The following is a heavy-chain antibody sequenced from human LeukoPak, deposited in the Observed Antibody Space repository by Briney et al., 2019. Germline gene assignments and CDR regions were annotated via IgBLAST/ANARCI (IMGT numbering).Heavy chain of an antibody. D-gene: IGHD3-9*01. CDR2: ISGSGGST. CDR1: GFTFSSYA. V-gene: IGHV3-23*01. Sequence: GGSLRLSCAASGFTFSSYAMSWVRQAPGKGLEWVSAISGSGGSTYYADSVKGRFTISRDNSKNTLYLQMNSLRAEDTAVYYCARDWTPYYDILTGYYRGFDYWGQGTLVTVSS. CDR3: ARDWTPYYDILTGYYRGFDY. J-gene: IGHJ4*02.